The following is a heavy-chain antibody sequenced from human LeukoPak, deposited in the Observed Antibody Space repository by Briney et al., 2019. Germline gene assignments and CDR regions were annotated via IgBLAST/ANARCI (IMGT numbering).Heavy chain of an antibody. D-gene: IGHD5-24*01. J-gene: IGHJ4*02. V-gene: IGHV1-2*02. Sequence: ASVKVSCKASGYTFTSYAMNWVRQAPGQGLEWMGWINPNSGGTNYAQKFQGRVTMTRDTSISTAYMELSRLRSDDTAVYYCARCRDGDYFDYWGQGTLVTVSS. CDR3: ARCRDGDYFDY. CDR1: GYTFTSYA. CDR2: INPNSGGT.